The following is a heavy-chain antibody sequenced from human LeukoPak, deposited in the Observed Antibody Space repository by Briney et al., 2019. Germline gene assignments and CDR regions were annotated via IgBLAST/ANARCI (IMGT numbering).Heavy chain of an antibody. CDR1: GGTFSSYA. CDR3: ASGLILTGYYSLFDC. V-gene: IGHV1-69*05. Sequence: GSSVKVSCKASGGTFSSYAISWVRQAPGQGLEWMGGIIPIFGTANYAQKFQGRVTITTDESTSTAYMELSSLRSEDTAVYYCASGLILTGYYSLFDCWGQGTLVTVSS. D-gene: IGHD3-9*01. J-gene: IGHJ4*02. CDR2: IIPIFGTA.